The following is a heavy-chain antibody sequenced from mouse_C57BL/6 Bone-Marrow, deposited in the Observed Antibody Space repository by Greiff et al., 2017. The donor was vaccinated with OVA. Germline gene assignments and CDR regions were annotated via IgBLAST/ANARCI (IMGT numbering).Heavy chain of an antibody. Sequence: QVQLQQPGAELVKPGASVTLSCTASGYTFTRYWMHWVKQRPGRGLVWIGRIDPHSGGTKYTEKFKSKATLTVDKPTSTANMQLSSLTSEDSAVYYCARYSSGPWFANWGQGTLVTVSA. CDR3: ARYSSGPWFAN. J-gene: IGHJ3*01. V-gene: IGHV1-72*01. CDR2: IDPHSGGT. CDR1: GYTFTRYW. D-gene: IGHD3-2*02.